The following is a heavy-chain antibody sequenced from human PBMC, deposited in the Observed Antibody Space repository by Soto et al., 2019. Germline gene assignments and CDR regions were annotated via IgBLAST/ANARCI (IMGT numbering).Heavy chain of an antibody. CDR2: IIPIFGTA. CDR3: AASDSSSWQHDY. Sequence: QVQLVQSGAELKKPGSSVSVSCKISGDSFSSYAISWVRQAPGEGLEWVGGIIPIFGTANYAQKFQGRVTITAVESTTTAYMEVTRLRPEDTAIFYCAASDSSSWQHDYWGQGTLITVSS. CDR1: GDSFSSYA. D-gene: IGHD6-13*01. V-gene: IGHV1-69*01. J-gene: IGHJ4*02.